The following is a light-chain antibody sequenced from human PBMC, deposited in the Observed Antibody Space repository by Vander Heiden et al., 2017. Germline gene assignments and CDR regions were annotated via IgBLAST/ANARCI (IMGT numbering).Light chain of an antibody. Sequence: QSVLTPPPSASGTPRPRVTISCSGSSSSIGRNSVNWYQQVPGTAPKLLIYINNQRPSGVPDRFSGSKSGTSASLAISGLQSEDEADYYCAAWDGSLNGWLFGGGTKLTVL. CDR2: INN. V-gene: IGLV1-44*01. J-gene: IGLJ3*02. CDR1: SSSIGRNS. CDR3: AAWDGSLNGWL.